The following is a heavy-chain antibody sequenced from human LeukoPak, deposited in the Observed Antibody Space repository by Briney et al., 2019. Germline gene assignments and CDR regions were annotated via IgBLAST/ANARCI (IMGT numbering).Heavy chain of an antibody. Sequence: SETLSLTCTVSGGSISMNNNYWVWIRQPPGKGLEWIGTIYHYGSPYYNPSLKSRVTLSVDTSQNHFSLHLRSVTAADTAVFYCARRPGYYGSIDSWGQGTLVTV. J-gene: IGHJ4*02. CDR1: GGSISMNNNY. CDR2: IYHYGSP. CDR3: ARRPGYYGSIDS. V-gene: IGHV4-39*01. D-gene: IGHD3-10*01.